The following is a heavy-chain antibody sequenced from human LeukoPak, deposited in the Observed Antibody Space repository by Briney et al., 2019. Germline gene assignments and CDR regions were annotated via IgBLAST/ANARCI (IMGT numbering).Heavy chain of an antibody. V-gene: IGHV6-1*01. CDR3: VRSSSWYLWFDP. D-gene: IGHD6-13*01. Sequence: SQTLSLTCAISGDSVSRNSAAWNWIRQSPSRGLEWQGRTYYRSKWYNDYAVSLKSRITINPDTSKNQFSLQLNSVTPEDTAVYYCVRSSSWYLWFDPWGQGTLVTVSS. CDR1: GDSVSRNSAA. CDR2: TYYRSKWYN. J-gene: IGHJ5*02.